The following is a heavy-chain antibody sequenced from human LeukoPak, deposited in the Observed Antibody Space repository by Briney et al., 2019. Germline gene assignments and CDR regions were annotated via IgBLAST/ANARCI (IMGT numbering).Heavy chain of an antibody. V-gene: IGHV3-30*19. CDR2: ISYDGSNK. Sequence: GSLRLSCAASGLTFSSCGMHWVRQAPGKGLEWVAVISYDGSNKYYADSVKGRFTISRDNSKNTLYLQMNSLRAEDTAVYYCARLSDSQNPFDYWGQGTLVTVSS. J-gene: IGHJ4*02. CDR3: ARLSDSQNPFDY. D-gene: IGHD3-16*02. CDR1: GLTFSSCG.